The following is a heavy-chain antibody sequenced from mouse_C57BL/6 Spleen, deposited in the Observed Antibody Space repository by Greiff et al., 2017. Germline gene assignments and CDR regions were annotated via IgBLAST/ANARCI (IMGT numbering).Heavy chain of an antibody. Sequence: DVKLQESGPGLVKPSQSLSLTCSVTGYSITSGYYWNWIRQLPGNKLECMGYIRYDGSTNYNPSLKHQISITRDTSKNQFFLKLNSVTTEDTATYYCARELADVWGTGTTLTVSS. D-gene: IGHD4-1*01. V-gene: IGHV3-6*01. CDR1: GYSITSGYY. CDR3: ARELADV. CDR2: IRYDGST. J-gene: IGHJ2*01.